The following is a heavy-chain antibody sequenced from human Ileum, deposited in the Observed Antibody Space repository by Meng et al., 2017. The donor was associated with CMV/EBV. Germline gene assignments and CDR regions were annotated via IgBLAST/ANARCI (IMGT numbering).Heavy chain of an antibody. CDR2: IYSSGST. Sequence: QLQREESGPGLVKPSETLSLTCTVSGDSISSNFWSWIRQPAGKGLEWIGRIYSSGSTFYNPSLNSRVTMSVDTSKNQFSLSLASVTAADTAIYFCAREESVGIAVTGTFDYWGQGILVTVSS. D-gene: IGHD6-19*01. V-gene: IGHV4-4*07. J-gene: IGHJ4*02. CDR1: GDSISSNF. CDR3: AREESVGIAVTGTFDY.